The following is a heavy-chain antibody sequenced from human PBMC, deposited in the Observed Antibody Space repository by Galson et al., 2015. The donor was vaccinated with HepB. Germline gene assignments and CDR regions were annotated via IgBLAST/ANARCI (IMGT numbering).Heavy chain of an antibody. D-gene: IGHD3-10*01. CDR2: IKQDGSEK. J-gene: IGHJ4*02. CDR1: GFTFSSYC. CDR3: AREDSMVRVVFSLGLPNCDH. Sequence: SLRLSCAASGFTFSSYCMSWVRQAPGKGLEWVAIIKQDGSEKYYVDSVKGRFTISRDNAKNALYLQMNSLRAEDTAVYYCAREDSMVRVVFSLGLPNCDHWGQGTLVTVSS. V-gene: IGHV3-7*01.